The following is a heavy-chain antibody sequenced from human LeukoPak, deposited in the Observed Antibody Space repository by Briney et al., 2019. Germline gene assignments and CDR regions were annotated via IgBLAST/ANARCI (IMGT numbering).Heavy chain of an antibody. V-gene: IGHV3-7*01. Sequence: GGSLRLSCAASGFTFSSYWMSWVRQAPGKGREWVANIKQDGSEKYYVDSVKGRFTISRDNAKNSLYLQMNSLRAEDTAVYYCATAGYSSGWYSFSDYWGQGTLVTVSS. D-gene: IGHD6-19*01. CDR3: ATAGYSSGWYSFSDY. CDR2: IKQDGSEK. J-gene: IGHJ4*02. CDR1: GFTFSSYW.